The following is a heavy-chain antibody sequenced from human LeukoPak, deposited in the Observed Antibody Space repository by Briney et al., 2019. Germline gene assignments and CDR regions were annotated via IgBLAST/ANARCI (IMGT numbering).Heavy chain of an antibody. Sequence: GGSLRLSCAASGFTFSNYWMHWVRQAPGKGLEWVSAISGSGGSTYYADSVKGRFTISRDNSKNTLYLQMNSLRAEDTAVYYCAKDREWFGSLLDGMDVWGQGTTVTVSS. V-gene: IGHV3-23*01. CDR1: GFTFSNYW. CDR2: ISGSGGST. CDR3: AKDREWFGSLLDGMDV. D-gene: IGHD3-10*01. J-gene: IGHJ6*02.